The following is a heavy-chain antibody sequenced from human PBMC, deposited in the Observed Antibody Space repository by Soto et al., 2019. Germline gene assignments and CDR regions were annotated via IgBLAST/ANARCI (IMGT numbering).Heavy chain of an antibody. Sequence: EVQLVESGGVLVQPGGSLRLSCAASGFTFSSYEMNWVRQAPGKGLEWVSYISSSGSTIYYADSVKGRFTISRDNAQNSLYLQMNSLRGEDTAVYYCARDGLDGIAAAGPWGQGTLVTVSS. CDR3: ARDGLDGIAAAGP. J-gene: IGHJ4*02. V-gene: IGHV3-48*03. CDR2: ISSSGSTI. CDR1: GFTFSSYE. D-gene: IGHD6-13*01.